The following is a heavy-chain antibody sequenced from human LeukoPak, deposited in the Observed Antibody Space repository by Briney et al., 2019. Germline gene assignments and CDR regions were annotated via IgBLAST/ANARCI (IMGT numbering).Heavy chain of an antibody. CDR1: GGSFSDYY. J-gene: IGHJ4*02. CDR3: AREMIVVAAPYTGTFFDY. V-gene: IGHV4-34*01. Sequence: SETLSLTCAVYGGSFSDYYWSWIRQPPGKGLEWIGEINHSGSTNYNPSLKSRVTISVGTSKNQFSLKLSSVTAADTAVYYCAREMIVVAAPYTGTFFDYWGQGTLVTVSS. CDR2: INHSGST. D-gene: IGHD3-22*01.